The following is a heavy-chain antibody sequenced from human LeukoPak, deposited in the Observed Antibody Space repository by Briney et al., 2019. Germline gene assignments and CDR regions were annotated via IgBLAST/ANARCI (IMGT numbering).Heavy chain of an antibody. CDR2: IRSRGGTI. CDR3: ARDFGRWFLDY. V-gene: IGHV3-48*03. J-gene: IGHJ4*02. CDR1: GFTFSSYE. Sequence: PGGSLRLSCAASGFTFSSYEMNWVRQAPGKGLEWVSYIRSRGGTIYYADSVKGRFTISRGNAKNSLYLQMNSLRAEDTAVYYCARDFGRWFLDYWGQGTLVTVSS. D-gene: IGHD4-23*01.